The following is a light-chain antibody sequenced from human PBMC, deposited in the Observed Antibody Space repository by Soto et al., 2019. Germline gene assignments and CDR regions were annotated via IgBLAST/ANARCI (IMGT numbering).Light chain of an antibody. CDR2: GAS. V-gene: IGKV3-20*01. CDR1: QIVSGNY. J-gene: IGKJ1*01. Sequence: IVLTQSPGTLSSSLGERATLSCRASQIVSGNYLAWYQQKPGQAPRLPIYGASRRATGIPDRFSGSGSGADFTLTISRLESEDFAVYYCQQYGRSPRTFGQGTKVDIK. CDR3: QQYGRSPRT.